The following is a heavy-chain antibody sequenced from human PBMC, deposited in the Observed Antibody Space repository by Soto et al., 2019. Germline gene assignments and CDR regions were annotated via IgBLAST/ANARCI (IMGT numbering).Heavy chain of an antibody. Sequence: QVQLVESGGGVVQPGRSLRLSCAASGFTFSSYAMHWVRQAPGKGLEWVAVISYDGSNKYYADSVKGRFTISRDNSKNTLYLQMNSLRAEDTAVYYCARGITGTARDYYYYYGMDVWGQGTTVTVSS. J-gene: IGHJ6*02. CDR2: ISYDGSNK. D-gene: IGHD1-7*01. CDR1: GFTFSSYA. V-gene: IGHV3-30-3*01. CDR3: ARGITGTARDYYYYYGMDV.